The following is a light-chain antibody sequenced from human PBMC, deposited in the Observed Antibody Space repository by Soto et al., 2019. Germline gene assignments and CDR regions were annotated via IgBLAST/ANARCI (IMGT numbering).Light chain of an antibody. Sequence: IGLTQAPRTLSLSKGERPTLSCRASQSVSSYLAWYQQKPGQGPRLLIYGASTRATGIPARFSGSGPGAEFTLTISSLQSEDFAVYYCQQYHTLATFGQGPNVDIK. CDR1: QSVSSY. CDR3: QQYHTLAT. V-gene: IGKV3-15*01. J-gene: IGKJ1*01. CDR2: GAS.